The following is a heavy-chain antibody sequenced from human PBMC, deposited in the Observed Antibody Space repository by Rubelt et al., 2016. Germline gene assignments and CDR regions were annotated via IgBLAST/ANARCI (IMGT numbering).Heavy chain of an antibody. CDR3: ASLGCSGSSCIVY. CDR1: GDSFSGFY. J-gene: IGHJ4*02. CDR2: INHGGST. V-gene: IGHV4-34*02. Sequence: QVRPQQWGAGLLKPSETLSLTCAVYGDSFSGFYWSWIRQPPGKGLEWIGEINHGGSTNFNPSLKSRLTMSVDTSKSQFSRNLTSVTAAVPAVYYCASLGCSGSSCIVYWGQGTLVTVSS. D-gene: IGHD2-2*01.